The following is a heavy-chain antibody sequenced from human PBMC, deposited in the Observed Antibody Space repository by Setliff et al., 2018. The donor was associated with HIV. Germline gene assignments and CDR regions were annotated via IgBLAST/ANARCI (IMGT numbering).Heavy chain of an antibody. V-gene: IGHV4-59*11. CDR2: IYYSGST. CDR3: ARLTTTYYYDSSAYYHPV. CDR1: GGSISSHY. D-gene: IGHD3-22*01. Sequence: SETLSLTCTVSGGSISSHYWSWIRQPPGKGLEWIGSIYYSGSTYYNPSLKSRVTISVDTSKNQFSLKLSSVTAADTAIYYCARLTTTYYYDSSAYYHPVWGQGTRVTSPQ. J-gene: IGHJ4*02.